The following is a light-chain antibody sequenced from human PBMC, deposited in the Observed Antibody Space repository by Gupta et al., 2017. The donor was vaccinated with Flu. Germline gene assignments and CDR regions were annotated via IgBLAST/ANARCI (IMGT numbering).Light chain of an antibody. J-gene: IGKJ4*01. CDR2: GAS. CDR3: QQADNFPPIT. Sequence: SSVSASVGDTVTITCRASQAISNWLAWYKQKPGKAPKLLVYGASSWQSGVPSRFSGSGYGTDFTLTISSRQPEDFATYYCQQADNFPPITFGGGTKVEIK. CDR1: QAISNW. V-gene: IGKV1-12*01.